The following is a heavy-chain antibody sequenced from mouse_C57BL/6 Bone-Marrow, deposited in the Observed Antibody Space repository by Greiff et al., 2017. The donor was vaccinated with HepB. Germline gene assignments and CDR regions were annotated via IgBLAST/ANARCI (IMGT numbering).Heavy chain of an antibody. CDR3: AIYYGSSYWFAY. CDR2: IDPSDSYT. V-gene: IGHV1-59*01. J-gene: IGHJ3*01. CDR1: GYTFTSYW. Sequence: QVQLQQPGAELVRPGTSVKLSCKASGYTFTSYWMHWVKQRPGQGLEWIGVIDPSDSYTNYNQKFKGKATLTVDKSSSTAYMQPSSLTSEDSAVYYCAIYYGSSYWFAYWGQGTLVTVSA. D-gene: IGHD1-1*01.